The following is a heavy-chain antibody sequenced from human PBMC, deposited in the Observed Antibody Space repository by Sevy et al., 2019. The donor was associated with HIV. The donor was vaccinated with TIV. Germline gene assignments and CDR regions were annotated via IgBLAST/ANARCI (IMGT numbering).Heavy chain of an antibody. CDR1: GFTVNSNY. Sequence: GGSLRLSCAASGFTVNSNYMTWVRQAPGKGLEGVALISYDGSDKYYADSVKGRFTISRDNFKNTLYLQMNSLTTEDTAVYYCARPRANYVDHYFFYAMDVWGQGTTVTVSS. D-gene: IGHD4-17*01. V-gene: IGHV3-30-3*01. CDR3: ARPRANYVDHYFFYAMDV. CDR2: ISYDGSDK. J-gene: IGHJ6*02.